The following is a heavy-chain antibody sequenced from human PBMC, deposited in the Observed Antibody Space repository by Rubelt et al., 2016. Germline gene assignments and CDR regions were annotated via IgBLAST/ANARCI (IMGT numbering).Heavy chain of an antibody. CDR2: ISYDGSNK. J-gene: IGHJ3*02. D-gene: IGHD6-19*01. CDR3: ARGGYSSGRADALDI. V-gene: IGHV3-33*05. Sequence: SSYGMHWVRQAPGKGLEWVAVISYDGSNKYYADSVKGRFTISRDNSKNTLYLQMNSLRVEDTALHYCARGGYSSGRADALDIWGQGTMVAVSS. CDR1: SSYG.